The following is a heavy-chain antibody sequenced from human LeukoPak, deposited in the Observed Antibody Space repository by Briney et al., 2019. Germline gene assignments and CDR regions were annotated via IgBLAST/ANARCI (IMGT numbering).Heavy chain of an antibody. Sequence: GGSLRLSSATSGFTFSNYAMSWARQAPGKGLERVSAITGSGGSTYYADSVKGQFTISRDNSKNTLYLQMNSLRAEDTAVYYCTKGTIWLPFDYWGQGTLVTVSS. CDR3: TKGTIWLPFDY. V-gene: IGHV3-23*01. CDR2: ITGSGGST. J-gene: IGHJ4*02. D-gene: IGHD5-18*01. CDR1: GFTFSNYA.